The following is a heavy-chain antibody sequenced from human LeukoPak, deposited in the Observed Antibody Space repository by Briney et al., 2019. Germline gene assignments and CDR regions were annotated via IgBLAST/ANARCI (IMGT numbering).Heavy chain of an antibody. D-gene: IGHD2-2*01. V-gene: IGHV3-23*01. Sequence: PGGSLRLSCAASGFTFSSYAMSWVRQAPGQGLEWVSAISGSGGSKYYADSVKGRFTISRDNSKNTLYLQMNSLRAEDPAVYYCAKDAPVNIVVVPAANSWGQGTLVTVSS. J-gene: IGHJ4*02. CDR1: GFTFSSYA. CDR3: AKDAPVNIVVVPAANS. CDR2: ISGSGGSK.